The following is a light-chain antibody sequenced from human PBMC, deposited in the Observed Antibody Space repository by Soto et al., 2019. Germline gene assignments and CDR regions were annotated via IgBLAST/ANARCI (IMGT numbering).Light chain of an antibody. CDR2: SES. V-gene: IGKV1-5*03. J-gene: IGKJ2*01. CDR3: QHYNSYPPYT. CDR1: QSISSW. Sequence: DIQMTQSPSTLSASVGDRVTITCRASQSISSWFAWYQHKAGNARKLLIYSESRLESGVPARFCGSGSGTDSTPTISSLQPNGFATYYCQHYNSYPPYTFGPGTKLEIK.